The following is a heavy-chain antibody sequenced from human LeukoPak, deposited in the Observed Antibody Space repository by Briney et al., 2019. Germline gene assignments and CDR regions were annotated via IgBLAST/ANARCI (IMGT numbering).Heavy chain of an antibody. V-gene: IGHV3-53*01. CDR1: GFTVSSNY. J-gene: IGHJ4*02. Sequence: GGSLRLSCSASGFTVSSNYMSWLRQAPGKGLEWVSVIYAGGATAYADSVKGRFIISRDNSKNTLYLQMNSLRAEDTALYYCAREGGDSMIQGVIADWGQGTLVTVSS. CDR2: IYAGGAT. D-gene: IGHD3-10*01. CDR3: AREGGDSMIQGVIAD.